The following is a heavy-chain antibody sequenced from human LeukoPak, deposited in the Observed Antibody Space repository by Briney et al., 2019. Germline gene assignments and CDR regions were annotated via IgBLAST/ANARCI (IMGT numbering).Heavy chain of an antibody. J-gene: IGHJ4*02. CDR1: GLTFSSYW. Sequence: GGSLRLSCAASGLTFSSYWMSWVRQARGKGLEWVANMKYDGSEKDYVDSVKGRFTISRDNAQNSLYLQMNSLSAENKAVSSSARDREAAGLFLHYCGQGTLVTVSS. CDR2: MKYDGSEK. CDR3: ARDREAAGLFLHY. D-gene: IGHD6-25*01. V-gene: IGHV3-7*01.